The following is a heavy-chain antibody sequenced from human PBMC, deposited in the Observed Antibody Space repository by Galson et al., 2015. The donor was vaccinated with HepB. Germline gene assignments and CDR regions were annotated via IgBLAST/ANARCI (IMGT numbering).Heavy chain of an antibody. CDR3: ASLAMAATGLGYFDS. CDR1: GVSISSYY. J-gene: IGHJ4*02. V-gene: IGHV4-59*01. CDR2: VYYSGSA. D-gene: IGHD1-1*01. Sequence: ETLSLTCDVSGVSISSYYWSWVRQPPGKGLEWIGYVYYSGSAYYNPSLKSRATLSVDTSKSQFSLRLDSVTAADTAVYYCASLAMAATGLGYFDSWGQGALVIVSS.